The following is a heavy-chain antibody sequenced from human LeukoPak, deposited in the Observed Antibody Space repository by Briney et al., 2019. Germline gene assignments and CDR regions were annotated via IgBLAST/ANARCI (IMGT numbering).Heavy chain of an antibody. V-gene: IGHV4-4*07. Sequence: SETLSLICTVSGGSISSYYWSWIRQPAGKGLEWIGRIYTSGSTNYNPSLKSRVTISVDTSKNQFSLKLSSVTAADTAVYYCARGIFYYDYVWGSYPPKWFDPWGQGTLVTVSS. D-gene: IGHD3-16*02. CDR3: ARGIFYYDYVWGSYPPKWFDP. J-gene: IGHJ5*02. CDR2: IYTSGST. CDR1: GGSISSYY.